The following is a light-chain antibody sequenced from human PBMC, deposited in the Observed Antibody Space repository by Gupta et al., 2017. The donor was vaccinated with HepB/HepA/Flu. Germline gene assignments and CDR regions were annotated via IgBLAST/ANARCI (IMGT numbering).Light chain of an antibody. Sequence: SALTQPASVPASHAQSITIACTGTSSDVGSYKLVCWYQHHPGKAPKIMVYEVSKRPAGVSNGFSDSKSGNTATLTISELQAEDEGEYYCYSHAGSSTVIFGGGTKLTVL. CDR3: YSHAGSSTVI. CDR2: EVS. CDR1: SSDVGSYKL. J-gene: IGLJ2*01. V-gene: IGLV2-23*02.